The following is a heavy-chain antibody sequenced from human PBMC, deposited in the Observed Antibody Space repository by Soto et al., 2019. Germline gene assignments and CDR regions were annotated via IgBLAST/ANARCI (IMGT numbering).Heavy chain of an antibody. CDR1: GYTFTSYG. Sequence: ASVKVSCKASGYTFTSYGISWVRQAPGQGLEWMGWISAYNGNTNYAQKLQGRVTMTTDTSTSTAYMELRSLRADDTAVYYCAREPRYSSGWYPFGAFDIWGQGTMVTVSS. CDR3: AREPRYSSGWYPFGAFDI. J-gene: IGHJ3*02. V-gene: IGHV1-18*01. CDR2: ISAYNGNT. D-gene: IGHD6-19*01.